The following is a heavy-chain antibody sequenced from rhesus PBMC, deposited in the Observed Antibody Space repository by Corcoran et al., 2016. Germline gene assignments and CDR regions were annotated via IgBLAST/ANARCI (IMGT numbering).Heavy chain of an antibody. J-gene: IGHJ1*01. CDR2: IYGNGGNI. D-gene: IGHD3-3*01. CDR1: GGTITSGYHY. V-gene: IGHV4S12*01. Sequence: QVQLQESGPGVVKPSETLSLTCVVSGGTITSGYHYWSWIRQPPGKGLEWIGGIYGNGGNINYNPPRKSRVTIAKDTSKNQFSLELNSVTATDTAVYNCARGNFYFELWGRGALVTVSA. CDR3: ARGNFYFEL.